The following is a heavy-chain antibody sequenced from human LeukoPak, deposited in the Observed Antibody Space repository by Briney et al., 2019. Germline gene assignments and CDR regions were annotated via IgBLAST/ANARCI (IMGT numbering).Heavy chain of an antibody. Sequence: SGPTLVKPTQTGFSLSISGVSVGWIRQPPGKALEWLALIYWNDDKRYSPSLKSRLTITKDTSKNKVGLTMTNMDPVDTATYYCARSDSSSWYPFDYWGQGTLVTVSS. CDR1: GFSLSISGVS. J-gene: IGHJ4*02. D-gene: IGHD6-13*01. V-gene: IGHV2-5*01. CDR3: ARSDSSSWYPFDY. CDR2: IYWNDDK.